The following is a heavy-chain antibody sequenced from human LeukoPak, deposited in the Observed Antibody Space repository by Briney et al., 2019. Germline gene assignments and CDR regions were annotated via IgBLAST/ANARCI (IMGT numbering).Heavy chain of an antibody. Sequence: SETLSLTCTVSGGSIGTYSWNWIRQPPGKGLEWIGYIYYSGSTNYNPSLKSRVTISVDTSKNQFSLKLSSVTAADTAVYYCARHYQPQNGHSSGWYWFDPWGQGTLVTVSS. CDR1: GGSIGTYS. D-gene: IGHD6-19*01. CDR3: ARHYQPQNGHSSGWYWFDP. V-gene: IGHV4-59*08. CDR2: IYYSGST. J-gene: IGHJ5*02.